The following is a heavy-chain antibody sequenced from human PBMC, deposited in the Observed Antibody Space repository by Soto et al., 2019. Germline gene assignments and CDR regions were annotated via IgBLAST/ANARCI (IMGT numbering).Heavy chain of an antibody. CDR2: GLHPDYT. V-gene: IGHV4-59*08. D-gene: IGHD3-3*01. Sequence: SETLSLTCTVSGGSINYYYWSWTRQPPGKGLEWIAYGLHPDYTGYNPSLRNRVTISSDTSKNQFSLKLSSVTAADTAVYYCARHANDFWSGYYRSPTLYYFDYWGQGTLVTVSS. CDR3: ARHANDFWSGYYRSPTLYYFDY. J-gene: IGHJ4*02. CDR1: GGSINYYY.